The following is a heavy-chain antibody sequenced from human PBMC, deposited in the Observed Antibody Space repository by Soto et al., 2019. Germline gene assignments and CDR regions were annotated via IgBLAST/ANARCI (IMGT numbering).Heavy chain of an antibody. CDR3: ARDLDRSDYFFYY. V-gene: IGHV3-21*06. CDR2: ISSSSDYI. Sequence: GGSLRLSCAASGFTFSSYSMNWVRQAPGKGLEWVSSISSSSDYIYYADSMKGRFTISRDNAKNSLYLQINSLRAEDTAVYFCARDLDRSDYFFYYWGQGTLVTVSS. CDR1: GFTFSSYS. D-gene: IGHD3-22*01. J-gene: IGHJ4*02.